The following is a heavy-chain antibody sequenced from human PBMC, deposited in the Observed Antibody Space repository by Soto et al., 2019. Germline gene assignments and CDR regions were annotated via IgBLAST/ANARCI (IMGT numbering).Heavy chain of an antibody. V-gene: IGHV3-11*06. CDR3: AGYCSGGSCWATNYYYGMDV. D-gene: IGHD2-15*01. CDR2: ISSSSSYT. CDR1: GFTFRDYY. J-gene: IGHJ6*02. Sequence: QVQLVESGGGLVKPGGSLRLSCAASGFTFRDYYMSWIRQAPGKGLEWVSYISSSSSYTNYADSVKGRFTISRDNAKNSLYLQMNSLRAEDTAVYYCAGYCSGGSCWATNYYYGMDVWGQGTTVTVSS.